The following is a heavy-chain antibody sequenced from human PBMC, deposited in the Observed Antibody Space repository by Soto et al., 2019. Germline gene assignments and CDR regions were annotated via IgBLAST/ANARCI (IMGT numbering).Heavy chain of an antibody. J-gene: IGHJ4*02. Sequence: SETLSLTCAVSGGSISSGGYSWSWIRQPPGKGLEWIGYIYHSGSTYYNPSLKSRVTISVDRSKNQFSLKLSSVTAADTAVYYCAREIRSSFYFDYWGQGTLVTVSS. V-gene: IGHV4-30-2*01. D-gene: IGHD6-13*01. CDR2: IYHSGST. CDR3: AREIRSSFYFDY. CDR1: GGSISSGGYS.